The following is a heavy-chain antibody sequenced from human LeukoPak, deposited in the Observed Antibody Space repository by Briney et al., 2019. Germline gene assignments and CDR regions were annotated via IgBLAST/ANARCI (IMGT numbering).Heavy chain of an antibody. J-gene: IGHJ5*02. Sequence: ASVNVSCKASGYTFTSYDINWVRQATGQGLEWLGWMNPNSGNTGYAQKFQGRVTMTRNTSISTAYMELSSLRSEDTAVYYCARGARSAPRITIFGVVARNWFDPWGQGTLVTVSS. CDR2: MNPNSGNT. CDR3: ARGARSAPRITIFGVVARNWFDP. D-gene: IGHD3-3*01. V-gene: IGHV1-8*01. CDR1: GYTFTSYD.